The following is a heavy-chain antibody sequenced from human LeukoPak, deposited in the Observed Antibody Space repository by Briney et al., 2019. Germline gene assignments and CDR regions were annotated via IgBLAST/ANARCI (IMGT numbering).Heavy chain of an antibody. V-gene: IGHV1-46*01. CDR3: ARAPLLWFGDD. D-gene: IGHD3-10*01. CDR2: INPSGGST. Sequence: ASVKVSCKASGYTFTSYYMHWVRQAPGQGLEWMGIINPSGGSTSYAQKFQGRVTMTRDTSTGTVYMELSSLRSEDTAVYYCARAPLLWFGDDWGQGALVTFSS. CDR1: GYTFTSYY. J-gene: IGHJ4*02.